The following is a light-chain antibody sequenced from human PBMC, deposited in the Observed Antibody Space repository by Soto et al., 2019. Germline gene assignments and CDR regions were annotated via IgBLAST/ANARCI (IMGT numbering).Light chain of an antibody. Sequence: QSALTQPPSASGSPGQSVTISCTGTNSDVGGYNYVSWYQQHPGKAPKLMIYEVTKRPSGVPDRFSGSKSGNTASLTVSGLQAEDEADYYCGSYRGGKSLAVCGTGTKGT. CDR2: EVT. J-gene: IGLJ1*01. CDR1: NSDVGGYNY. V-gene: IGLV2-8*01. CDR3: GSYRGGKSLAV.